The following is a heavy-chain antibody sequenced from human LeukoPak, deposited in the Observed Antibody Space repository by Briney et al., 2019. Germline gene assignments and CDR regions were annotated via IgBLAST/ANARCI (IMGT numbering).Heavy chain of an antibody. V-gene: IGHV1-2*02. J-gene: IGHJ5*02. Sequence: ASVKVSCKASGYTFTSYGISWVRQAPGQGLEWMGWINPNSGGTNYAQKFQGRVTMTRDTSISTAYMELSRLRSDDTAVYYCARVVVAATPSGNWFDPWGQGTLVTVSS. CDR1: GYTFTSYG. CDR2: INPNSGGT. D-gene: IGHD2-15*01. CDR3: ARVVVAATPSGNWFDP.